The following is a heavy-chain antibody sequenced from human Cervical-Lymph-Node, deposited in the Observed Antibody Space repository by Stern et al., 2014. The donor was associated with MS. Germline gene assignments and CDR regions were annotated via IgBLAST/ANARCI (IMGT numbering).Heavy chain of an antibody. D-gene: IGHD2-8*01. CDR2: FRSKDYGGKT. V-gene: IGHV3-49*03. CDR1: GYPFGDFS. CDR3: TRRHRCDL. Sequence: VQLVQSGGDLVQPGRSLRLSCRGSGYPFGDFSIGWFRQAPGKGLEWVGFFRSKDYGGKTEYAASGRGTFFITKDDSNSIAYLQMNSLKTEDTAVYYCTRRHRCDLWGQGTLVTVSS. J-gene: IGHJ5*02.